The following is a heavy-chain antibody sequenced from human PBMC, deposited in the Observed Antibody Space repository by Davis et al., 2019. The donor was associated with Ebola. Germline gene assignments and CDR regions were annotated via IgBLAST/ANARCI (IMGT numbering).Heavy chain of an antibody. CDR1: GGTFSTFR. CDR3: SRDPPHS. Sequence: SVKVFCKASGGTFSTFRISWVRQAPGHGLEWMGRIIPFVGIGDYAPKFRDRVTITADKLTKTAYMELSGLRSDDTAVYYCSRDPPHSWGQGTLVIVSS. J-gene: IGHJ5*02. CDR2: IIPFVGIG. V-gene: IGHV1-69*04.